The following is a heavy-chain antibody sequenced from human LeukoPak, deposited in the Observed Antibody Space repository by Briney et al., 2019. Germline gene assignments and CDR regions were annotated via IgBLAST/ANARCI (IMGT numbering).Heavy chain of an antibody. V-gene: IGHV3-33*06. CDR1: GFTFSSYA. CDR3: AKDYYYDSSGPFDY. CDR2: IWYDGSNK. Sequence: PGGSLRLSCAASGFTFSSYAMNWVRQAPGKGLEWVAVIWYDGSNKYYADSVKGRFTISRDNSKNTLYLQMNSLRAEDTAVYYCAKDYYYDSSGPFDYWGQGTLVTVSS. J-gene: IGHJ4*02. D-gene: IGHD3-22*01.